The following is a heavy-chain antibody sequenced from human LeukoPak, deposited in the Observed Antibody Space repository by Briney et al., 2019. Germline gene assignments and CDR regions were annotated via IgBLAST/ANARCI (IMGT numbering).Heavy chain of an antibody. CDR2: ISTNGDST. CDR3: ARWGSTSCYDY. CDR1: GFTFSTYA. Sequence: GGSLRLSCAASGFTFSTYAMHWVRQAPGKGLQYVSAISTNGDSTYYADSVKGRFTISRDNSKNTLFLQMGSLRADDMAVYYCARWGSTSCYDYWGQGTLVTVSS. D-gene: IGHD2-2*01. V-gene: IGHV3-64*02. J-gene: IGHJ4*02.